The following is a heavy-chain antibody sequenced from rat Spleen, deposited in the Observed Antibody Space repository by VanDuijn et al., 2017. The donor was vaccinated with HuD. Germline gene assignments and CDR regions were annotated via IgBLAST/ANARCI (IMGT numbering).Heavy chain of an antibody. CDR1: GFAFNNYW. V-gene: IGHV5-31*01. CDR3: ARGANYAFDY. CDR2: ITNAAGKV. Sequence: EVQLVESDGGLVQPGRSLKLSCAASGFAFNNYWMTWIRQAPGKGLEWVASITNAAGKVYYPDSVKGRFTISRDIAKSTLYLQMSTLRSEDTATYYCARGANYAFDYWGQGVMVTVSS. J-gene: IGHJ2*01. D-gene: IGHD1-10*01.